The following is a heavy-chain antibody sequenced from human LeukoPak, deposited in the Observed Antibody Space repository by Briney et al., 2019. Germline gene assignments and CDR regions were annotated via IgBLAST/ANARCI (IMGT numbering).Heavy chain of an antibody. CDR3: AREGSMTARPFVSIDY. Sequence: SETLSLTCTVSGGSISSYYWSWIRQPAGKGLEWIGRIHASGSIDYNPSLESRVTMSVDTSKSQFSLRLSSVTAADTAVYYCAREGSMTARPFVSIDYWGQGTLVTVSS. CDR2: IHASGSI. V-gene: IGHV4-4*07. D-gene: IGHD6-6*01. J-gene: IGHJ4*02. CDR1: GGSISSYY.